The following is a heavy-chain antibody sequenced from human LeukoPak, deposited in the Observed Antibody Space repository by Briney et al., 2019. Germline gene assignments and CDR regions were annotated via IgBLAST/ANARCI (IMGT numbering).Heavy chain of an antibody. CDR1: GFPFSSYA. J-gene: IGHJ4*02. V-gene: IGHV3-23*01. CDR3: ANCGYYYDSSGYIES. Sequence: GGSLRHSRAASGFPFSSYAMSWVRQAPGKGLEWVSAISGSGGSTYYADSVKGRFTISRDNSKNTLYLQMNSLRAEDTAVYYCANCGYYYDSSGYIESWGQGTLVTVSS. D-gene: IGHD3-22*01. CDR2: ISGSGGST.